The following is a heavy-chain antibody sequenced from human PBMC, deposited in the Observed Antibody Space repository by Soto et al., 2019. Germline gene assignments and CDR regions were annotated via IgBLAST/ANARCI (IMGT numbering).Heavy chain of an antibody. D-gene: IGHD3-10*01. V-gene: IGHV3-23*01. Sequence: GGSLRLSCAASGITLSSYAMSWVRQAPGKGPEWVSGISASGGSTSYADSVKGRFTISRDNSKNTLYLQMNSLRADDTAVYHCAKDLVHGSGSYDIPDYFDYWGQGTLVTVSS. CDR3: AKDLVHGSGSYDIPDYFDY. CDR1: GITLSSYA. J-gene: IGHJ4*02. CDR2: ISASGGST.